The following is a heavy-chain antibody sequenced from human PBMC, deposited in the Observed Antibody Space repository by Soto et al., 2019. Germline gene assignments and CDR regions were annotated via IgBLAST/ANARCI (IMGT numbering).Heavy chain of an antibody. V-gene: IGHV3-30*18. D-gene: IGHD6-19*01. CDR3: AKEPQQWLGYYYYYYMDV. Sequence: GGSLRLSCAASGFTFSSYGMHWVRQAPGKGLEWVAVISYDGSNKYYADSVKGRFTISRDNSKNTLYLQMNSLRAEDTAVYYCAKEPQQWLGYYYYYYMDVWGKGTTVTVSS. CDR1: GFTFSSYG. J-gene: IGHJ6*03. CDR2: ISYDGSNK.